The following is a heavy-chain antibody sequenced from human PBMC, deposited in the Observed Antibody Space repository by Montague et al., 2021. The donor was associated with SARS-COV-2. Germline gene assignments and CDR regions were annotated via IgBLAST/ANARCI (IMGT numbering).Heavy chain of an antibody. Sequence: SLRLSCAASGFTFSSYGFHWVRQAPGTGLEWVAVIWFDGSNEYYADSVKGRFTISRDNSKNTLYLQMNSLRAEDTAVYYCAREGMVGTTTGLDYWGQGTLVTVSS. D-gene: IGHD1-26*01. CDR1: GFTFSSYG. CDR2: IWFDGSNE. J-gene: IGHJ4*02. V-gene: IGHV3-33*01. CDR3: AREGMVGTTTGLDY.